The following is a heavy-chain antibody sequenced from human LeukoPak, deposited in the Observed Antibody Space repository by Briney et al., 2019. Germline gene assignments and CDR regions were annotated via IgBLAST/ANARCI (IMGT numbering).Heavy chain of an antibody. D-gene: IGHD3-3*01. CDR1: GNTLRELP. Sequence: ASVKVSCKLSGNTLRELPIKRVRQAGGKALEWMAGFDPENAEIVYQQKLQGRVTMTEDTSTNPAYMELTSLTSDDTALYYGATRGSYFWSGFYYWGEGTQVTVSS. J-gene: IGHJ4*02. V-gene: IGHV1-24*01. CDR3: ATRGSYFWSGFYY. CDR2: FDPENAEI.